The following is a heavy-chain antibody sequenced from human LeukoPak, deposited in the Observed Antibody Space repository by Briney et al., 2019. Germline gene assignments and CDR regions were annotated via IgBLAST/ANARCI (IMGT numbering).Heavy chain of an antibody. Sequence: GGSLRLSCAASGFTVSSNYMSWVRQAPGKGLEWVSVIYSGGSTYYAESVKGRFTISRDNSKNTLYLQMNSLRAEDTAVYYCARDSYFGSGSYYRYTFDCWRQGTLVTVSS. J-gene: IGHJ4*02. CDR3: ARDSYFGSGSYYRYTFDC. V-gene: IGHV3-53*01. CDR1: GFTVSSNY. CDR2: IYSGGST. D-gene: IGHD3-10*01.